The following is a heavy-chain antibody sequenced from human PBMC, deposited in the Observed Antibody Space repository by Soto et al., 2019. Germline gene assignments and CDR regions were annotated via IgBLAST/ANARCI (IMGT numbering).Heavy chain of an antibody. Sequence: QVQLVQSGAEVRKPGSSVKVSCKASGSTFSSYTVNWVRQAPGQGLEWIGRIIPILGITNYARRFQGRVTITADRSTNTAYMELTSLPSEDTAVYYCARRRYCGADCYSKFYYGMDVWGQGTTVTVSS. D-gene: IGHD2-21*02. CDR1: GSTFSSYT. CDR3: ARRRYCGADCYSKFYYGMDV. V-gene: IGHV1-69*02. CDR2: IIPILGIT. J-gene: IGHJ6*02.